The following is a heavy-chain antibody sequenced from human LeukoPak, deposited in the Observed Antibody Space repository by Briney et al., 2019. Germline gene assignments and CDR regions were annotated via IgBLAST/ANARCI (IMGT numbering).Heavy chain of an antibody. Sequence: KPSETLSLTCAVYGGSFSGYYWSWIRQPPGKGPEWIGEINHSGSTNYNPSLKSRVTISVDTSKNQFSLKLSSVTAADTAVYYCARGRFLRYDSSRICYYYMDVWGKGTTVTVSS. V-gene: IGHV4-34*01. CDR2: INHSGST. D-gene: IGHD3-22*01. CDR3: ARGRFLRYDSSRICYYYMDV. CDR1: GGSFSGYY. J-gene: IGHJ6*03.